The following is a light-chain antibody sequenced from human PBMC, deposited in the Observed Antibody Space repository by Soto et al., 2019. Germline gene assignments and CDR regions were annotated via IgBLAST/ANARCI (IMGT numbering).Light chain of an antibody. J-gene: IGKJ3*01. CDR3: QHYKNVIFT. CDR1: QDIGNY. V-gene: IGKV1-33*01. CDR2: DAS. Sequence: EIQMTQSPSSLSASLGDRITISCQASQDIGNYLNWYQQKPGKAPKLLIYDASNLDTGVPSRFSGSGSGTDFTFSNSGLQSEDVATYFCQHYKNVIFTFGPGTKVDFK.